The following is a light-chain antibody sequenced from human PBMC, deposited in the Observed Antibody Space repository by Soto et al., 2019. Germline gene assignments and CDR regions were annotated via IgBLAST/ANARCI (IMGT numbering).Light chain of an antibody. V-gene: IGLV2-18*01. J-gene: IGLJ2*01. Sequence: QSALTKPPSVSGSPGQSVTISCTGTSSDVGTYNRVSWYQQFPGTAPKLMIFEVSNRPSGVPDRFSGSKSGNTASLTISGLQAEDEADYYCSLYTSSSTLVFGGGTKLTVL. CDR3: SLYTSSSTLV. CDR2: EVS. CDR1: SSDVGTYNR.